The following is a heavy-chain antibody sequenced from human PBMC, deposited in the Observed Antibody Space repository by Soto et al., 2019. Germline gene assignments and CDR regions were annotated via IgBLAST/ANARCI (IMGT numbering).Heavy chain of an antibody. D-gene: IGHD3-10*01. Sequence: PGGSLRLSCAASGFTFSSYGMHWVRQAPGKGLEWVAVISYDGSNKYYADSVKGRFTISRDNSKNTLYLQMNSLRAEDTAVYYCAKIHPSLWLGESPFDYWGQGTLVTVSS. CDR2: ISYDGSNK. J-gene: IGHJ4*02. CDR1: GFTFSSYG. CDR3: AKIHPSLWLGESPFDY. V-gene: IGHV3-30*18.